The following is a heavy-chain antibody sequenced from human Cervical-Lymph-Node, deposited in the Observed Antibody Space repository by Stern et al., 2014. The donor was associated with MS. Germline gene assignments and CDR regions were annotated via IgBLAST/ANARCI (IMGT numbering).Heavy chain of an antibody. D-gene: IGHD2-8*01. CDR1: GYTFTTYG. CDR3: ARDKMHAFDY. J-gene: IGHJ4*02. Sequence: VQLVQSGTEVKKPGASVLVSCKASGYTFTTYGITWVRQAPGQGPEGMGWISADSGNTKYAQKFQDRVTMTRDTTTGTAYMEVRSLRSEDTAVYYCARDKMHAFDYWGQGTQVTVPS. CDR2: ISADSGNT. V-gene: IGHV1-18*01.